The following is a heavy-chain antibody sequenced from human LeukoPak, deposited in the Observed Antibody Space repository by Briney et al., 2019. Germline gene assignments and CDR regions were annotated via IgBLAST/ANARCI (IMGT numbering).Heavy chain of an antibody. D-gene: IGHD5-24*01. CDR3: ARDLSSVEMATKGVIEFGY. CDR2: INHSGST. Sequence: SETLSLTCAVYGGSFSGYYWSWIRQPPGKGLEWIGEINHSGSTNYNPSLKSRVTISVDTSKNQFSLKLSSVTAADTAVYYCARDLSSVEMATKGVIEFGYWGQGTLVTVSS. V-gene: IGHV4-34*01. CDR1: GGSFSGYY. J-gene: IGHJ4*02.